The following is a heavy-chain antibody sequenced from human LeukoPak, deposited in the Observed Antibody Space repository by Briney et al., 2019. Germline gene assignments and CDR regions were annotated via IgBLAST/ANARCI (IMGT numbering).Heavy chain of an antibody. D-gene: IGHD6-13*01. CDR2: IYTSGST. J-gene: IGHJ5*02. CDR3: ARDIAAGDWFDP. Sequence: SETLSLTCTVSGGSISSYHWSWIRQPAGKGLEWIGRIYTSGSTNYNPSLKSRVTMSVDTSKNQFSLKLSSVTAADTAVYYCARDIAAGDWFDPWGQGTLVTVSS. CDR1: GGSISSYH. V-gene: IGHV4-4*07.